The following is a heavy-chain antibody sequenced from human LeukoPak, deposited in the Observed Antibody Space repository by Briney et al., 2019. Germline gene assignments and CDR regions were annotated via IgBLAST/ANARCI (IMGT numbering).Heavy chain of an antibody. D-gene: IGHD4-11*01. V-gene: IGHV1-24*01. CDR1: GYTLTELS. J-gene: IGHJ6*02. CDR3: ARVVDSNYGGYYGMDV. CDR2: FDPEDGET. Sequence: GASVKVSCKVSGYTLTELSMHWVRQAPGKGLEWMGGFDPEDGETIYAQKFQGRVTMTEDTSTDTAYMELSSLRSGDTAVYYCARVVDSNYGGYYGMDVWGQGTTVTVSS.